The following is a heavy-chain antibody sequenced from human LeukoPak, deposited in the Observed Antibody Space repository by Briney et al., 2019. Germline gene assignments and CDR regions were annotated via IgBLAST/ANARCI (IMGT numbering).Heavy chain of an antibody. CDR2: ISGSGNKI. CDR3: ARGGYIVVASVLDY. CDR1: GFTFSDYY. D-gene: IGHD2-2*01. J-gene: IGHJ4*02. Sequence: GGSLRLSCAASGFTFSDYYMTWIRQAPGKGLEWISYISGSGNKIYYADSLKGRITISRDNAKNSLYLQMNSLRAEDTAVYYCARGGYIVVASVLDYWGQGTLVTVSP. V-gene: IGHV3-11*01.